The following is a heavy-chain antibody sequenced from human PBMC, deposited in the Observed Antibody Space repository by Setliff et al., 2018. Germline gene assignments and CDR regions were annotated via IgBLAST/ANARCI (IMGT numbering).Heavy chain of an antibody. V-gene: IGHV3-23*01. D-gene: IGHD2-2*01. CDR3: AKDRWMVVRETPDY. CDR2: ISSSSGGGT. Sequence: PGGSLRLSCAASGFAFSAYPMHWVRQAPGKGLEWVSYISSSSGGGTYYADSVKGRLTISRDNSKNTLYLQMNSLRAEDTAVYYCAKDRWMVVRETPDYWGQGTLVTVSS. CDR1: GFAFSAYP. J-gene: IGHJ4*02.